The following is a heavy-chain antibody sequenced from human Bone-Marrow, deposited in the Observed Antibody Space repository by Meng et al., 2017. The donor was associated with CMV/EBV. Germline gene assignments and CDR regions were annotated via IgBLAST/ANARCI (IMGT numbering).Heavy chain of an antibody. CDR1: GFTFTTYE. J-gene: IGHJ4*02. Sequence: GESLKISCAASGFTFTTYEMNWVRQAPGKGLEWVSYISSGGGTIYYADSVRGRFTLSRDNAKNSLHLQMNSLRAEDTAVYYCARELGGGFWSGYFDYWGQGTLVTGSS. D-gene: IGHD3-3*01. CDR3: ARELGGGFWSGYFDY. CDR2: ISSGGGTI. V-gene: IGHV3-48*03.